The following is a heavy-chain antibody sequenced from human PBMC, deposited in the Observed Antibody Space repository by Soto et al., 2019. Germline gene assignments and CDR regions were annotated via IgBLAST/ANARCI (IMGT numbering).Heavy chain of an antibody. CDR2: INHSGST. CDR3: ARAGKDFWSGYLPYYYYGMDV. CDR1: GGSFSGYY. V-gene: IGHV4-34*01. J-gene: IGHJ6*04. Sequence: TLSLTCAVYGGSFSGYYWSWIRQPPGKGLEWIGEINHSGSTNYNPSLKSRVTISVDTSKNQFSLKLSSVTAADTAVYYCARAGKDFWSGYLPYYYYGMDVWGKGTTVTVSS. D-gene: IGHD3-3*01.